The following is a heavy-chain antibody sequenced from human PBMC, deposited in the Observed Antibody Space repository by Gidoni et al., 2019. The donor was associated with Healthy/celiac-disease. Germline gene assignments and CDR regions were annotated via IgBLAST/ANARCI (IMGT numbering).Heavy chain of an antibody. CDR3: ARDNHYYDSPQL. D-gene: IGHD3-22*01. CDR2: IISSSSYL. V-gene: IGHV3-21*01. J-gene: IGHJ1*01. Sequence: EVQLVESGGGLVKHGGSLRLSCAAPGCTFSSYSMNWVRQASGKGLEWVSSIISSSSYLYYADSVKGRFTISRDNAKNSLYLQMNSLRAEDTAVYYCARDNHYYDSPQLWGQGTLVTVSS. CDR1: GCTFSSYS.